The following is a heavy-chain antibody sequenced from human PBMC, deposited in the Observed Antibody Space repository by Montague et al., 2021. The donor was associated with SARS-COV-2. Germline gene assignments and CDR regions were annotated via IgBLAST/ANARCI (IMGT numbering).Heavy chain of an antibody. D-gene: IGHD6-13*01. Sequence: SETLSLTCSVSGGSLETSGYYWGWVRQPPGKGLDWIVSMHYSGATFYNPSLKGRVTMSLDTSKNHFSLNLTSVTAADTAVYFCARDSKGGRQLGNWFDPWGQGTLVTVSS. CDR3: ARDSKGGRQLGNWFDP. J-gene: IGHJ5*02. CDR2: MHYSGAT. CDR1: GGSLETSGYY. V-gene: IGHV4-39*07.